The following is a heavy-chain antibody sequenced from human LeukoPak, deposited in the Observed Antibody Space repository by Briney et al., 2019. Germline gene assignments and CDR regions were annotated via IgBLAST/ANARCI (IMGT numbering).Heavy chain of an antibody. CDR2: IWYDGSNK. CDR1: GFTFSSYG. V-gene: IGHV3-33*01. D-gene: IGHD3-22*01. CDR3: ARDLLPRAYYYDSSGYAH. J-gene: IGHJ4*02. Sequence: GRSLRLSCAASGFTFSSYGMHWVRQAPGKGLEWVAVIWYDGSNKYHADSVKGRFTISRDNSKNTLYLQMNSLRAEDTAVYYCARDLLPRAYYYDSSGYAHWGQGTLVTVSS.